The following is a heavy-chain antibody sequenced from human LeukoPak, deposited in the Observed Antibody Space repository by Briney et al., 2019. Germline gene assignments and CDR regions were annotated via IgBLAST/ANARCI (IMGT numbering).Heavy chain of an antibody. J-gene: IGHJ5*02. D-gene: IGHD2-15*01. CDR3: ARVPTYCSGGSCYSIWFDP. V-gene: IGHV1-8*03. CDR1: GYTFTSYD. Sequence: ASVKVSCKASGYTFTSYDINWVRQATGQGLEWMGWMNPNSGNTGYAQKFQGRVTITRNTSISTAYMELSSLRSEDTAVYYCARVPTYCSGGSCYSIWFDPWGQGTLVTVSS. CDR2: MNPNSGNT.